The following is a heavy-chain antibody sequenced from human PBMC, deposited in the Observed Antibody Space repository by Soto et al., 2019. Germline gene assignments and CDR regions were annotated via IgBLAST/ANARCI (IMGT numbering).Heavy chain of an antibody. CDR3: ARRGPGTYFDY. Sequence: PGGSLRLSCAASGFTFSSYSMRWVRQAPGKGLEWVSAISGSGGSTYYADSVKGQFTISRDNSKHTLYLQMNSLRAEDTAVYYCARRGPGTYFDYWGQGTLVTVSS. CDR2: ISGSGGST. J-gene: IGHJ4*02. CDR1: GFTFSSYS. D-gene: IGHD6-13*01. V-gene: IGHV3-23*01.